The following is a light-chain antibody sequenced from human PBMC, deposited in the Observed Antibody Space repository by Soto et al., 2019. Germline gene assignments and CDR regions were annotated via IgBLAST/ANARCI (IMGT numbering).Light chain of an antibody. Sequence: QSALTQPASVSGSPGQSITISCTGTSSDVGSYNLVSWYQQHPGKAPELMIYEGSKRTSGVSNRFSGSKSGNTASLTISGLHAEDEADYYCCAYASSSTLVFGGGTKLTVL. CDR3: CAYASSSTLV. CDR2: EGS. V-gene: IGLV2-23*01. CDR1: SSDVGSYNL. J-gene: IGLJ2*01.